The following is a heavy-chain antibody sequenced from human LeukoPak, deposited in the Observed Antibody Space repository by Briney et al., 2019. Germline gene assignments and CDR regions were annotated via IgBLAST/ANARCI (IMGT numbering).Heavy chain of an antibody. D-gene: IGHD3-22*01. J-gene: IGHJ4*02. CDR3: ARDRRSYYYDSSAFEY. CDR1: GYTFTGYY. Sequence: ASVKVSCKASGYTFTGYYMHWVRQAPGQGLEWMGWINPNSGGTNYAQKFQGRVTMTRDTSISTAYMELSRLRSDDTAVYYCARDRRSYYYDSSAFEYWGQGTLVTVSS. V-gene: IGHV1-2*02. CDR2: INPNSGGT.